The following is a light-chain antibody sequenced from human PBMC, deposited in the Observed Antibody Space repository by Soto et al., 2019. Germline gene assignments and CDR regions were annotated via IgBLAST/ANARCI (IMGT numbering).Light chain of an antibody. CDR2: RNN. V-gene: IGLV1-47*01. CDR1: SSNIGSYY. J-gene: IGLJ2*01. Sequence: QSVLTQSPSASGTPGQRVTISCSGSSSNIGSYYVYWYQQLPGTAPKLLIYRNNQRPSGVPDRFSGSKSGTSASLAISGLRSEDEADYYCAAWDDSLSGVVFGGGTKVTVL. CDR3: AAWDDSLSGVV.